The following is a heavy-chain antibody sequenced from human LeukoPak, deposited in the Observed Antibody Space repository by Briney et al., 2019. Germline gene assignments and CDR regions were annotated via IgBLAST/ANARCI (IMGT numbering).Heavy chain of an antibody. J-gene: IGHJ4*02. CDR1: GFTFSSHG. CDR2: ISYDGSNK. Sequence: GGSLRLSCAASGFTFSSHGMNWVRQAPGKGLEWVAVISYDGSNKYYADSVKGRFTISRDNSKNTLYLQMNSLRAEDTAVYYCAKANSITIFGVISPVDYWGQGTLVTVSS. D-gene: IGHD3-3*01. CDR3: AKANSITIFGVISPVDY. V-gene: IGHV3-30*18.